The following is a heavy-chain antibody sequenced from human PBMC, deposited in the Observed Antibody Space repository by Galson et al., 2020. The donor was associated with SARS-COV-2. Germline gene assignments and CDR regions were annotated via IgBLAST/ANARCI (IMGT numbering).Heavy chain of an antibody. CDR1: GFTFSSYA. D-gene: IGHD3-9*01. CDR3: AKQGGERYDILTGYSLGYYFDY. V-gene: IGHV3-23*01. CDR2: ISGSGGST. J-gene: IGHJ4*02. Sequence: TGGSLRLSCAASGFTFSSYAMSWVRQAPGKGLEWVSAISGSGGSTYYADSVKGRFTISRDNSKNTLYLQMNSLRAEDTAVYYCAKQGGERYDILTGYSLGYYFDYWGQGTLVTVSS.